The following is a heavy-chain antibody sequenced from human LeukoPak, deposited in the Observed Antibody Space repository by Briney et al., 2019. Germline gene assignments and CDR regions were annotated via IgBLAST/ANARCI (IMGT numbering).Heavy chain of an antibody. CDR1: GFTFSSYD. CDR3: ARGAYCGGDCYPPYHFDY. D-gene: IGHD2-21*02. CDR2: IGTAGDT. J-gene: IGHJ4*02. V-gene: IGHV3-13*01. Sequence: GGSLRLSCAASGFTFSSYDMHWVRQSTGKGLEWVSAIGTAGDTYYPDSVKGRFTISREDAKNSLYLQMNSLKAGDTAMYYCARGAYCGGDCYPPYHFDYWGQGTLVTVSS.